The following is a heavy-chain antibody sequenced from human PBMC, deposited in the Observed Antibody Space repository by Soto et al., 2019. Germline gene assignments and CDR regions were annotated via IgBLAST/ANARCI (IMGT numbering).Heavy chain of an antibody. D-gene: IGHD3-22*01. CDR1: GASISRDH. J-gene: IGHJ5*02. Sequence: PSETLSLTCTVSGASISRDHWNWIRQPPGKGLEWIGEYSGTTNYNPSLRSRVTISVDTSNNQFSLKLNSVTAADTAVYYCARQATGYYYGWFDPWGQGTLVTVS. V-gene: IGHV4-59*08. CDR2: YSGTT. CDR3: ARQATGYYYGWFDP.